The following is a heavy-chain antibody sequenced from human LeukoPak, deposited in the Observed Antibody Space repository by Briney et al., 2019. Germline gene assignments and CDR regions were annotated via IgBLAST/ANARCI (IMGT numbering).Heavy chain of an antibody. CDR2: ISGSGGST. CDR1: GFTFSSYA. D-gene: IGHD3-9*01. V-gene: IGHV3-23*01. CDR3: AKVPFDSLTGYHCSFDD. Sequence: PGGSLRLSCAASGFTFSSYAMSWVRQAPGKGLEWVAAISGSGGSTYYADSVKGRFTISRDNSKNPMYLQMNSLRAEDTAVYYCAKVPFDSLTGYHCSFDDWGQGTLVTVSS. J-gene: IGHJ4*02.